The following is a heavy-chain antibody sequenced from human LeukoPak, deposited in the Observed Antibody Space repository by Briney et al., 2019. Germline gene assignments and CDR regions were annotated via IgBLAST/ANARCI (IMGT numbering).Heavy chain of an antibody. CDR2: IYHSGST. CDR1: GYSISSGYY. V-gene: IGHV4-38-2*02. Sequence: SETLSLTCAVSGYSISSGYYWGWVRQPPGKGLEWIGSIYHSGSTYYNPSLKSRVTISVDTSKNQFSLKLSSVTAADTAVYYCARDNPVPNDAFDIWGQGTMVTVSS. J-gene: IGHJ3*02. D-gene: IGHD1-1*01. CDR3: ARDNPVPNDAFDI.